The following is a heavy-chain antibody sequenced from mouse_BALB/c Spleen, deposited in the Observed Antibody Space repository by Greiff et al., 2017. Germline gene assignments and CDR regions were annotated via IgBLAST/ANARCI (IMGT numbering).Heavy chain of an antibody. D-gene: IGHD2-4*01. J-gene: IGHJ3*01. CDR3: TGEGGSTMIISWFAY. V-gene: IGHV1-15*01. CDR1: GYTFTDYE. Sequence: QVQLQQSGAELVRPGASVTLSCKASGYTFTDYEMHWVKQTPVHGLEWIGAIDPETGGTAYNQKFKGKATLTADKSSSTAYMELRSLTSEDSAVYYCTGEGGSTMIISWFAYWGQGTLVTVSA. CDR2: IDPETGGT.